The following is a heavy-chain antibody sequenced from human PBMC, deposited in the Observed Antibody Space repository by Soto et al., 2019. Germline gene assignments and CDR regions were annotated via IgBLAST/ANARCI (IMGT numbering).Heavy chain of an antibody. Sequence: VQLVDSGGGVVHPGRSLRLSCAACGFSFSKYGMHWVRQAPGKGREWVAEMSDDGSKKYYGDSVKSRFTISRDNSKNTLYLLMDSLRPEDTAMYYCAKELRETGGYYFDCWGQGTLVTVSS. J-gene: IGHJ4*02. V-gene: IGHV3-30*18. CDR3: AKELRETGGYYFDC. D-gene: IGHD3-16*01. CDR1: GFSFSKYG. CDR2: MSDDGSKK.